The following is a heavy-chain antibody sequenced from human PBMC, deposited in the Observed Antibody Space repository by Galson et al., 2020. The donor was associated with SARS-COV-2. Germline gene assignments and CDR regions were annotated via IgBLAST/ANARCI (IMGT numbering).Heavy chain of an antibody. V-gene: IGHV3-53*05. Sequence: METGRSLRLSCAASGFTASSKYMSWVRQAPGKGLEWVSVIYSSGSTNYADSVRGRFTISRDTSKNTLSLQMNSLRAEDTAVYDCVRDDGTAPYDYWGQGALVAVSS. CDR3: VRDDGTAPYDY. J-gene: IGHJ4*02. CDR1: GFTASSKY. D-gene: IGHD5-18*01. CDR2: IYSSGST.